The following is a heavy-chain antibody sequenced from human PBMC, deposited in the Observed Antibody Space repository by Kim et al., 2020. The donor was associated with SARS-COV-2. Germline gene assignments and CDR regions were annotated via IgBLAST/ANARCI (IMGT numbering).Heavy chain of an antibody. CDR3: AREMYSSANFDY. V-gene: IGHV1-8*01. D-gene: IGHD6-25*01. Sequence: YAQKFQGRVTMTRNTSISTAYMELSSLRSEDTAVYYCAREMYSSANFDYWGQGTLVTVSS. J-gene: IGHJ4*02.